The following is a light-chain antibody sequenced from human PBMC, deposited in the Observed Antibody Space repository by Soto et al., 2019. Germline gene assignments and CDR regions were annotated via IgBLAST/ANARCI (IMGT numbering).Light chain of an antibody. Sequence: QSALTQPPSVSGAPGQRVTISCSGSSSDIGAGFDVHWYQHLPGTAPKLLIYGSTNRPSGVPGRFSGSKSGTSASLVISGLQGEDEADYYCSAYTVSRTYVFGTGTKVTVL. CDR3: SAYTVSRTYV. CDR1: SSDIGAGFD. CDR2: GST. J-gene: IGLJ1*01. V-gene: IGLV1-40*01.